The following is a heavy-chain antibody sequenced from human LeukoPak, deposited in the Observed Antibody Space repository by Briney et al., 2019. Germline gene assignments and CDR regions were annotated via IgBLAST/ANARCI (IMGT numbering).Heavy chain of an antibody. CDR3: AKGPLAAAGSLPPFDY. Sequence: PGGSLRLSCAASGFTFSSYWMSWVRQAPGKGLEWVSVISYDGSNKYYADSVKGRFTISRDNSKNTLYLQMSSLRAEDTAVYYCAKGPLAAAGSLPPFDYWGQGTLVTVSS. J-gene: IGHJ4*02. V-gene: IGHV3-30*18. D-gene: IGHD6-13*01. CDR2: ISYDGSNK. CDR1: GFTFSSYW.